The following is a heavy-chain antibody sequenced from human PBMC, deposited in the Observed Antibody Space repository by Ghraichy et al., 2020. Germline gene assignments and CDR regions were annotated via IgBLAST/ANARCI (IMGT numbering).Heavy chain of an antibody. D-gene: IGHD2-21*02. CDR3: ASGGLGCGGDCEYFQH. V-gene: IGHV4-39*01. CDR1: GGSISSSSYY. Sequence: SQTLSLTCTVSGGSISSSSYYWGWIRQPPGKGLEWIGSIYYSGSTYYNPSLKSRVTISVDTSKNQFSLKLSSVTAADTAVYYCASGGLGCGGDCEYFQHWGQGTLVTVSS. J-gene: IGHJ1*01. CDR2: IYYSGST.